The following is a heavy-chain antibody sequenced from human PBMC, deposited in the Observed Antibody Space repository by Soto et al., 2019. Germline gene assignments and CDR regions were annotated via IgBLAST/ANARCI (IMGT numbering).Heavy chain of an antibody. CDR2: INSDGSST. CDR3: ARDYYYGSGSYSGAEYFQH. D-gene: IGHD3-10*01. J-gene: IGHJ1*01. CDR1: GFTFSSYW. Sequence: GGSLRLSCAASGFTFSSYWMHWVRQAPGKGLVWVSRINSDGSSTSYADSVKGRFTISRDNAKNTLYLQMNSLRAEDTAVYYCARDYYYGSGSYSGAEYFQHWDQGTLVTVSS. V-gene: IGHV3-74*01.